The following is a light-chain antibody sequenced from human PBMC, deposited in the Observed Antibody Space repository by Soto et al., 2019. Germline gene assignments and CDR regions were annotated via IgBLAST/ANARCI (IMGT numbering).Light chain of an antibody. Sequence: QSALTQPASLSGSPGQSITISCTGTIGDVDAFDYVSWYQQHPGKAPKLMIFEVSDRPSGVSDRFSGSKSGSTASLTLSGLQAEDEADYFCTSFTSSSTQVFGTGTKVIV. J-gene: IGLJ1*01. V-gene: IGLV2-14*01. CDR1: IGDVDAFDY. CDR3: TSFTSSSTQV. CDR2: EVS.